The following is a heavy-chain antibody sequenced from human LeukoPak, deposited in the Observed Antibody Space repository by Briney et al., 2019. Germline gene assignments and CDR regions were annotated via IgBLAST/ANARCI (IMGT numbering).Heavy chain of an antibody. J-gene: IGHJ4*02. CDR2: ISSSSSTI. D-gene: IGHD2-21*02. Sequence: GGSLRLSCAASGFTFSSYSMNWVRQAPGKGLEWVSYISSSSSTIYYADSVKGRFTISRDNAKNSLYLQMNSLRAEDTAVYYCARDPYCGGDCYNGYFDYWGQGTLVTVSS. CDR1: GFTFSSYS. CDR3: ARDPYCGGDCYNGYFDY. V-gene: IGHV3-48*04.